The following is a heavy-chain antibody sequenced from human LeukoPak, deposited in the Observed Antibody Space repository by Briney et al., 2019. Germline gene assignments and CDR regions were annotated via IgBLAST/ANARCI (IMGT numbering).Heavy chain of an antibody. V-gene: IGHV1-3*03. CDR3: ARGAKFRSYGSGTYYTSLPFDP. Sequence: AASVKVSCKASGYTFTSYTMHWVRQAPGQRLEWMGWINTGNGNTKYSQEFQGRVTITRDTSASTAYMELSSLRSEDMAVYYCARGAKFRSYGSGTYYTSLPFDPWGQGTLATVSS. D-gene: IGHD3-10*01. CDR1: GYTFTSYT. CDR2: INTGNGNT. J-gene: IGHJ5*02.